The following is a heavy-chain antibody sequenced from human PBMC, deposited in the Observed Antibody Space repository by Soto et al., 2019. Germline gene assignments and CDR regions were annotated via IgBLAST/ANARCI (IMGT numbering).Heavy chain of an antibody. J-gene: IGHJ4*02. D-gene: IGHD3-10*01. Sequence: EVQLVESGGGLVKPGESLRISCTASGFIFSYAWMNWVRQAPGKGLEWVGRIKSKSDGEATDFATPVKGRFTISRDDSKNTMYLQMNSLKIEDTAVYYCTTDRMRGAFAVDYWCPGTLVTVSS. CDR1: GFIFSYAW. V-gene: IGHV3-15*01. CDR2: IKSKSDGEAT. CDR3: TTDRMRGAFAVDY.